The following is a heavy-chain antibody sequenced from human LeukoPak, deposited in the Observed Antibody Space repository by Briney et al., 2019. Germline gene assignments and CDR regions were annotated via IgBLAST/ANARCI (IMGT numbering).Heavy chain of an antibody. V-gene: IGHV3-23*01. CDR2: IHDSGDTT. CDR1: GFTFSSST. CDR3: ARGGQRYFER. Sequence: PGGSLRLSCAASGFTFSSSTMSWVRQAPGKGLEWVSGIHDSGDTTYYADSVKGRFTISRDNSKNTFYLQMSSLRAEDTAIYYCARGGQRYFERWGQGTLVTVSS. D-gene: IGHD3-9*01. J-gene: IGHJ4*02.